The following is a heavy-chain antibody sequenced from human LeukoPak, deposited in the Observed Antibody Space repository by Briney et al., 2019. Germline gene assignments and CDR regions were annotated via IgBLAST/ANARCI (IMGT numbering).Heavy chain of an antibody. J-gene: IGHJ4*02. D-gene: IGHD3-22*01. CDR3: ATTYYYDSSGIYPVY. V-gene: IGHV3-21*01. CDR1: GFSFSTYG. CDR2: ISSSSSYI. Sequence: GGTLRLSCAGSGFSFSTYGMTWVRQAPGKGLEWVSSISSSSSYIYYADSVKGRFTISRDNAKNSLYLQMNSLRAEDTAVYYCATTYYYDSSGIYPVYWGQGTLVTVSS.